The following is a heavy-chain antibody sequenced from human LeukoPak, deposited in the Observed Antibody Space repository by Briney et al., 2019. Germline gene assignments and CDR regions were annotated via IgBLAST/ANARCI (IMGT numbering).Heavy chain of an antibody. D-gene: IGHD4-23*01. CDR3: ARDATVVTGYFDY. J-gene: IGHJ4*02. V-gene: IGHV3-74*01. CDR2: INSDGRST. Sequence: PGGSLRLSCAASGFTFSSYWMHWVRQAPGKGLGWVSRINSDGRSTSYADSVKGRFTISRDNAKNTLYLQMNSLRAEDTAVYYCARDATVVTGYFDYWGQGTLVTVSS. CDR1: GFTFSSYW.